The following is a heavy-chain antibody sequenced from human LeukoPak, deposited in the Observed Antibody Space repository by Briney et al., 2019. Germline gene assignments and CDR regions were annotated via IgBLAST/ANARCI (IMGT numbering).Heavy chain of an antibody. J-gene: IGHJ4*02. Sequence: GGSLRLSCAASGFTFRSYAMSWVRQAPGKGLEWVSAISGGGDSTYYADSVKGRFTISRDNSKNTLYLQMNSLRAEDTAVYYCAKESIGDFWSGYSYFDYWGQGTLVTVSS. D-gene: IGHD3-3*01. CDR3: AKESIGDFWSGYSYFDY. V-gene: IGHV3-23*01. CDR1: GFTFRSYA. CDR2: ISGGGDST.